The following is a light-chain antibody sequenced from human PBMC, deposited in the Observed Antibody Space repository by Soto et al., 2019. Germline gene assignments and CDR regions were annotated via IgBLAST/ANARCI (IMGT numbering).Light chain of an antibody. CDR2: GAS. J-gene: IGKJ2*01. CDR1: QSVSSN. CDR3: QQYNNWDTT. Sequence: EIVMTQSPATLSVSPGERATLSCRASQSVSSNLAWYQQKPGQAPRLLIYGASTRATGIPARFSGSGSGTEFTLTISSLQSEDFAVYYCQQYNNWDTTFGQGTKLEIK. V-gene: IGKV3-15*01.